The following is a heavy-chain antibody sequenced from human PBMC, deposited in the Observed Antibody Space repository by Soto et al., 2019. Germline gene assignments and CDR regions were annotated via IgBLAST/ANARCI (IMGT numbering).Heavy chain of an antibody. J-gene: IGHJ5*02. Sequence: PGGALRLSCAASGFTFSSYAMSWVRQAPGKGLEWVSTISGSGGSTYYADSVKGRFTISRDNSKNTLYLQMNSLRDEDTAVYYCAKGGDYDFWSSYKYWFDPWGQGTLVTVSS. D-gene: IGHD3-3*01. CDR3: AKGGDYDFWSSYKYWFDP. V-gene: IGHV3-23*01. CDR1: GFTFSSYA. CDR2: ISGSGGST.